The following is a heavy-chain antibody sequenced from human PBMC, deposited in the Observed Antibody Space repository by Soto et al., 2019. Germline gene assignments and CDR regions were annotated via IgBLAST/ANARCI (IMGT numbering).Heavy chain of an antibody. V-gene: IGHV4-34*01. CDR3: ARGKAVAGTGWFDP. J-gene: IGHJ5*02. D-gene: IGHD6-19*01. CDR2: INHSGST. CDR1: GESFSGYY. Sequence: SETLSLTCAVYGESFSGYYWSWIRQPPGKGLEWIGEINHSGSTNYNPSLKSRVTISVDTSKNQFSLKLSSVTAADTAVYYCARGKAVAGTGWFDPWGQGTLVTVSS.